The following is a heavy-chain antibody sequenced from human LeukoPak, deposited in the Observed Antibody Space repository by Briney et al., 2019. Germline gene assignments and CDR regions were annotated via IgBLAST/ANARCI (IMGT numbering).Heavy chain of an antibody. V-gene: IGHV3-48*03. CDR1: GFTFSSYE. D-gene: IGHD3-10*01. CDR3: ARDFSPPTYYYGSGSNY. J-gene: IGHJ4*02. Sequence: GGSLRLSCAASGFTFSSYEMNWARQAPGKGLEWVSYISTTGTIYYADSVKGRFTISRDNAKNSLYLQMNSLRAEDTAVYYCARDFSPPTYYYGSGSNYWGQGTLVTVSS. CDR2: ISTTGTI.